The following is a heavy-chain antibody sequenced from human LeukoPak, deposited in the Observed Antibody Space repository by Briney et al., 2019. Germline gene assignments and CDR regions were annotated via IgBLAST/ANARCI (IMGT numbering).Heavy chain of an antibody. Sequence: ASAKVSCKASGYTFIDYYIHWLRQAPGQGLEWMGRVNPNIPNTDDTDYAQNFQGRVTMTRDTSISTAFMELSRLTSDDTAVYYCARDLPSTSNWELDYWGQGTLVTVSS. J-gene: IGHJ4*02. CDR3: ARDLPSTSNWELDY. CDR1: GYTFIDYY. CDR2: VNPNIPNTDDT. D-gene: IGHD7-27*01. V-gene: IGHV1-2*06.